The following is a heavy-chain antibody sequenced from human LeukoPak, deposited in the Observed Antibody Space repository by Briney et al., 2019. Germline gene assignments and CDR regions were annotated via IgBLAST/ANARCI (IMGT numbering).Heavy chain of an antibody. V-gene: IGHV3-23*01. CDR3: AREGINMVRGTRTVAFDM. CDR1: GFTFSSYA. J-gene: IGHJ3*02. CDR2: ISGSGGST. Sequence: GGSLRLSCAASGFTFSSYAMSWVRQAPGKGLEWVSAISGSGGSTYYADSVKGRFTISRDNAKNSLDLQMNSLRAEDTALYYCAREGINMVRGTRTVAFDMWGQGTMVTVSS. D-gene: IGHD3-10*01.